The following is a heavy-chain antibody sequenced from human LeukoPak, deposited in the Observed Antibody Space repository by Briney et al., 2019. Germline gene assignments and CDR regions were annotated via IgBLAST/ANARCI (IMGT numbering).Heavy chain of an antibody. CDR2: VGTTGDT. Sequence: GRSLRLSCEVSGVTFSSYDMHWVRQTTGKGLEWVSGVGTTGDTHYPDSVKGRFTVSRENAKNSLYLQMNSLRAGDTAVYYCARGKRYSSSWFYNRFDPWGQGTLVTVSS. J-gene: IGHJ5*02. CDR3: ARGKRYSSSWFYNRFDP. CDR1: GVTFSSYD. V-gene: IGHV3-13*01. D-gene: IGHD6-13*01.